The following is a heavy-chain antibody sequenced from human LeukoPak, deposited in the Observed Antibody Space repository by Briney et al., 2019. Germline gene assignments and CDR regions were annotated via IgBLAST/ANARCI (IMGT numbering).Heavy chain of an antibody. CDR3: AKAPPVYSSTWFRCYFDY. CDR1: GFTLSIHV. V-gene: IGHV3-23*01. D-gene: IGHD6-13*01. Sequence: GGSLRLSCAASGFTLSIHVMTCVRHAPGKGLECVAVISVRGGSTYYTDSVKGRFTSSRDNDKKTLYLQMSSMRAEDTALYHCAKAPPVYSSTWFRCYFDYWGQGTLVTVSS. J-gene: IGHJ4*02. CDR2: ISVRGGST.